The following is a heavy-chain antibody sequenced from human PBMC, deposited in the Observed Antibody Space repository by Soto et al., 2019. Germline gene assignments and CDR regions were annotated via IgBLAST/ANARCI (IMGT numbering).Heavy chain of an antibody. J-gene: IGHJ6*02. Sequence: PSETLSLTCAVYGGSFSGYYWSWIRQPPGKGLEWIGEINHSGSTNYNPSLKSRVTISVDTSKNQFSLKLSSVTAADTAVYYCARSIAAASQGYYYYGMDVWGQGTTVTVSS. CDR1: GGSFSGYY. V-gene: IGHV4-34*01. CDR3: ARSIAAASQGYYYYGMDV. D-gene: IGHD6-13*01. CDR2: INHSGST.